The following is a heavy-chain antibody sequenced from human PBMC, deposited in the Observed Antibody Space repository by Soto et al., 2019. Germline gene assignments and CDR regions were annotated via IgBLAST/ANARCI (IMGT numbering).Heavy chain of an antibody. V-gene: IGHV4-30-4*01. CDR2: IYYSGST. CDR1: GGSISSGDYY. CDR3: ARGPGGRYYDSSGPSDYYYGVDV. J-gene: IGHJ6*02. D-gene: IGHD3-22*01. Sequence: SETLSLTCTVSGGSISSGDYYWSWIRQPPGKGLEWIGYIYYSGSTYYNPSLKSRVTISVDTSKNQFSLKLSSVTAADTAVYYCARGPGGRYYDSSGPSDYYYGVDVWGQGTTVTVSS.